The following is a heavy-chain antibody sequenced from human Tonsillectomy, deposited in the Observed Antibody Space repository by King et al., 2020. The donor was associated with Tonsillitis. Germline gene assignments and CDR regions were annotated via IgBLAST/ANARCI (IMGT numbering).Heavy chain of an antibody. CDR1: GGSISSGGYY. Sequence: QLQESGPGLVKPSQILSLTCTVSGGSISSGGYYWSWIRQPAGKGLEWIGHIDTSGSTNYNPSLKSRVTMSVDTSKKQFSLRLSSVTAADTAVYYCARYSGYNYIDTFDSWGQGTMVTVSS. CDR2: IDTSGST. V-gene: IGHV4-61*02. CDR3: ARYSGYNYIDTFDS. J-gene: IGHJ3*02. D-gene: IGHD5-12*01.